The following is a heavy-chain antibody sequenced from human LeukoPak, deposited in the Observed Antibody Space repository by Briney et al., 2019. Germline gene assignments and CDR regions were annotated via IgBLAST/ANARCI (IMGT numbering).Heavy chain of an antibody. J-gene: IGHJ6*02. V-gene: IGHV5-51*01. CDR2: MYPGDSDT. CDR1: GYTFSNHW. CDR3: ARRGVLDGLDV. Sequence: GESLKISCKGFGYTFSNHWIAWLRQMPGKGLEWMGIMYPGDSDTRYSPSFQGQVTFSVDKSVATAYLEWSSLKASDTALYYCARRGVLDGLDVWGQGTTVTVSS. D-gene: IGHD3-3*01.